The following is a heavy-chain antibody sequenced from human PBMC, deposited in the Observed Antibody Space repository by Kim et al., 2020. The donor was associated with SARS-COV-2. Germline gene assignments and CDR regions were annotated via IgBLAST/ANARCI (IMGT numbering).Heavy chain of an antibody. CDR3: MKGGWGWIWDH. J-gene: IGHJ4*02. Sequence: GGSLRLSCTTSGFTFTGHAMSWVRQAPGKGLEWVSCIDGSDGTTYYVDSVRGRFIISRDDSKNTLYLQMSALRGDATAVYYCMKGGWGWIWDHWGQGTMV. V-gene: IGHV3-23*01. CDR1: GFTFTGHA. D-gene: IGHD2-21*01. CDR2: IDGSDGTT.